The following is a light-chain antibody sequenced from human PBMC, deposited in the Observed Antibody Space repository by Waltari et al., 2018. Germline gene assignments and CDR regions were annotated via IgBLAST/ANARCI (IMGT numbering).Light chain of an antibody. CDR1: GLPKQY. Sequence: YDLTQPPSVSVSPGQTAAITCSGDGLPKQYTFWYQQKSGQAPVLVMYEDNKRPSGIPGRCAGSSAVTEATLTITGAQVDDEADYYCYSKDTDGGSQGKIGGGTKLTVL. CDR3: YSKDTDGGSQGK. V-gene: IGLV3-10*01. J-gene: IGLJ2*01. CDR2: EDN.